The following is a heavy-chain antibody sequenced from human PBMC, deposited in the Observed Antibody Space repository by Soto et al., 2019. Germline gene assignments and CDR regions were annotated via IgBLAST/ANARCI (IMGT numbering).Heavy chain of an antibody. CDR1: GYSFTNNW. Sequence: PGESLKISCKASGYSFTNNWIGWVRQMPGKGLEWMAFIYPDDSDIRYSPSFQGQVTISADKSITTAYLQWSSLRASDSAIHYCARLSGFYGMDVWGQGTTVTVSS. CDR3: ARLSGFYGMDV. CDR2: IYPDDSDI. V-gene: IGHV5-51*01. J-gene: IGHJ6*02.